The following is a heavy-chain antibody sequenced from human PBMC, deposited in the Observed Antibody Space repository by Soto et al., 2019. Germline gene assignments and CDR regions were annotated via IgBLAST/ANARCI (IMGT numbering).Heavy chain of an antibody. CDR2: ISWNSGSI. D-gene: IGHD6-6*01. CDR1: GFTFDYYA. J-gene: IGHJ6*03. V-gene: IGHV3-9*01. CDR3: AKSARHYYYYMDV. Sequence: GGSLRLSCATSGFTFDYYAMHWVRQAPGKGLEWVSGISWNSGSIGYADSVKGRFTISRDNAKNSLYLQMNSLRAEDTALYYCAKSARHYYYYMDVWGKGTTVTVSS.